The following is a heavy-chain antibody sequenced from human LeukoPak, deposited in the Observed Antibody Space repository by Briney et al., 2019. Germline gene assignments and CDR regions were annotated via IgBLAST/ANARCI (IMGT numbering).Heavy chain of an antibody. Sequence: SETLSLTCTVSGGSISSYHWSWIRQPAGKGLEWIGRIYTSGSTNYNPSLKSRVTMSVDTSKNQFSLKLSSVTAADTAVYYCARGEYSSSSRYYYMDVWGKGTTVTVSS. CDR1: GGSISSYH. CDR3: ARGEYSSSSRYYYMDV. CDR2: IYTSGST. D-gene: IGHD6-6*01. V-gene: IGHV4-4*07. J-gene: IGHJ6*03.